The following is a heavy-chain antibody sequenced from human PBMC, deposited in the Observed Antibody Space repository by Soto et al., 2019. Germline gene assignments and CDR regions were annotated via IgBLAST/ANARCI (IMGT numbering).Heavy chain of an antibody. CDR1: GGSISSYY. D-gene: IGHD2-15*01. CDR3: ARVVAATPNYYYYYMDV. J-gene: IGHJ6*03. CDR2: IYYSGST. Sequence: SETLSLTCTVSGGSISSYYWSWIRQPPGKGLEWIGYIYYSGSTNYNPSLKSRVTISVDTSKNQFSLKLSSVTAADTAVYYCARVVAATPNYYYYYMDVWGKGTTVTVSS. V-gene: IGHV4-59*01.